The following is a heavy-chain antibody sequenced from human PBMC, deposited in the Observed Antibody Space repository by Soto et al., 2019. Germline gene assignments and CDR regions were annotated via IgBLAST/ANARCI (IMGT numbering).Heavy chain of an antibody. J-gene: IGHJ4*02. D-gene: IGHD3-10*01. CDR1: GFTFSSYA. CDR2: ISGSCGST. V-gene: IGHV3-23*01. CDR3: AKGSTMGRGVISRTGGLDY. Sequence: GGSLRLSCAASGFTFSSYAMSWVRQAPGKGLEWVSAISGSCGSTDYADSVKGRFTISRDNSKNTLYLQMNSLRAEDTAGYYWAKGSTMGRGVISRTGGLDYWGQGTLVTVSS.